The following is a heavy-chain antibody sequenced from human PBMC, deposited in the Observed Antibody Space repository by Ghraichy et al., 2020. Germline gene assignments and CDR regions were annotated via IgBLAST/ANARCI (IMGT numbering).Heavy chain of an antibody. CDR1: GFTFISHG. CDR3: AKDLTSGYYYYGMDV. D-gene: IGHD1/OR15-1a*01. Sequence: LSLTCAASGFTFISHGMHWVRQAPGKGLEWVAVIRFDGNKKDYADSVKGRFTISRDNSNNRLFLQISSLRAEDTAVYYCAKDLTSGYYYYGMDVWGQGTTVTVSS. CDR2: IRFDGNKK. J-gene: IGHJ6*02. V-gene: IGHV3-30*18.